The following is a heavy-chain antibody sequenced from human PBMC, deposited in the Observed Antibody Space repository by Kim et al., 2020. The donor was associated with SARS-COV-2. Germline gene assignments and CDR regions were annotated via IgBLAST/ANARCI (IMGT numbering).Heavy chain of an antibody. CDR1: GLTFSNTY. J-gene: IGHJ4*02. V-gene: IGHV3-15*01. Sequence: GGSLRLSCVASGLTFSNTYMSWVRQAPGKTLEWVGRIRPKADGGTVDYAAPTNGRFSISRDDSTDTLYLDMNNLKTEDTAVYYCTTDGPLPISNDYWGQGVLVTVSS. D-gene: IGHD3-3*02. CDR2: IRPKADGGTV. CDR3: TTDGPLPISNDY.